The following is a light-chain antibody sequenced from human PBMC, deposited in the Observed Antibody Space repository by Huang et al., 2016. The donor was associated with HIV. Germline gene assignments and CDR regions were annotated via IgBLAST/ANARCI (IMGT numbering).Light chain of an antibody. CDR2: DAS. V-gene: IGKV3-11*01. CDR1: QSVSSY. Sequence: EIILTQSPATLSLSPGERATLSCRASQSVSSYLAWYQQKPGQAPRLLIYDASNRATCIPARCSGSGSGTDFTLTISSREPEDFAVYYCQQRSNRPPLTFGGGTKVEIK. J-gene: IGKJ4*01. CDR3: QQRSNRPPLT.